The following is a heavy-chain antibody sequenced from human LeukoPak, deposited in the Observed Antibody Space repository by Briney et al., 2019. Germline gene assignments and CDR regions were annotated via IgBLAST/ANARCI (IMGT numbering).Heavy chain of an antibody. CDR1: GGPISSGGYY. D-gene: IGHD3-10*01. Sequence: SQTLFLTCTVSGGPISSGGYYWSWIRQHPGKGLEWIGYIYYSGSTYYNPSLKSRVTISVDTSKNQFSLKLSSVTAADTAVYYCASMGGSVRGGYYYGMDVWGKGTTVTVSS. CDR3: ASMGGSVRGGYYYGMDV. J-gene: IGHJ6*04. V-gene: IGHV4-31*03. CDR2: IYYSGST.